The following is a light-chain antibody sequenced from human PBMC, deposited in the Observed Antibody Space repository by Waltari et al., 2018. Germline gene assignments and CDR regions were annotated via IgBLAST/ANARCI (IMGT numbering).Light chain of an antibody. J-gene: IGKJ2*01. CDR2: KAS. CDR3: QHYNSHSQT. CDR1: QSISSS. Sequence: DIQMTQSPSTLSASVADRVTITCRASQSISSSLAWYQQKLGKAPKLLIYKASSLESGVPSRFSGSGSGTEFTLTISSLQPDDFATYYCQHYNSHSQTFGQGTKLEIK. V-gene: IGKV1-5*03.